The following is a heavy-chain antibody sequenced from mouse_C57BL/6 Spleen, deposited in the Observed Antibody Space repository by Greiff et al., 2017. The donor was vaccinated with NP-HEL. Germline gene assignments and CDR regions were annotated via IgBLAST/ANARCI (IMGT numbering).Heavy chain of an antibody. D-gene: IGHD2-3*01. J-gene: IGHJ1*03. CDR2: ISGGGGNT. Sequence: EVQVVESGGGLVKPGGSLKLSCAASGFTFSSYTMSWVRQTPEKRLEWVATISGGGGNTYYPDSVKGRFTISRDNAKNTLYLQMSSLRSEDTALYYCARDGYYHWYFDVWGTGTTVTVSS. CDR1: GFTFSSYT. CDR3: ARDGYYHWYFDV. V-gene: IGHV5-9*01.